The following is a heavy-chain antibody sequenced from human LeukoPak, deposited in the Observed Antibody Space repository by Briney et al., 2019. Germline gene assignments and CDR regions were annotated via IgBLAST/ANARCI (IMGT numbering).Heavy chain of an antibody. J-gene: IGHJ5*02. D-gene: IGHD4-17*01. CDR3: ARDYGDYGSGVDP. V-gene: IGHV4-4*02. Sequence: SETLSLTCAVSGGSISSSNWWSWVRQPPGKGLEWIGEIYHSGSTNYNPSLKSRVTISVDKSRNQFSLKLSSVTAADTAVYYCARDYGDYGSGVDPWGQGTLVTVSS. CDR1: GGSISSSNW. CDR2: IYHSGST.